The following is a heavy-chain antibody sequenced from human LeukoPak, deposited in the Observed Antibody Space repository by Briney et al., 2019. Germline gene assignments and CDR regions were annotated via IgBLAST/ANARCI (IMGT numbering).Heavy chain of an antibody. CDR1: GFTFSNYG. CDR2: ISYDGSNK. CDR3: AKILPDTVTADY. J-gene: IGHJ4*02. V-gene: IGHV3-30*18. D-gene: IGHD4-11*01. Sequence: PGRSLRLSCAASGFTFSNYGMYWVRQAPGKGLEWVAVISYDGSNKYYADSVKGRFTISRDNSKNTLYLQMNSLRAEDTAVYYCAKILPDTVTADYWGQGTLVTVSS.